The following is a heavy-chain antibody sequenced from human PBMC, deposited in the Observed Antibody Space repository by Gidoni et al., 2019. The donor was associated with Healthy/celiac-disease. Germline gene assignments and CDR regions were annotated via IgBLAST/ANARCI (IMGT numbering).Heavy chain of an antibody. Sequence: QVQLVQSGAEVKKPGASVKVSCKASGYTFTSYYMHWVRQAPGQGLEWMGIINPSGGSTSYAQKFQGRVTMTRDTSTITVYMELSSLRSEDTAVYYCARDLSLHGVAAPPDDAFDIWGQGTMVTVSS. CDR2: INPSGGST. D-gene: IGHD2-8*01. CDR1: GYTFTSYY. CDR3: ARDLSLHGVAAPPDDAFDI. V-gene: IGHV1-46*01. J-gene: IGHJ3*02.